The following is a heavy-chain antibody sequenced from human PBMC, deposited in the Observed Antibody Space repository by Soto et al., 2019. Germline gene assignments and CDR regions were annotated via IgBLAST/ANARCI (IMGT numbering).Heavy chain of an antibody. V-gene: IGHV3-48*02. CDR2: ITGASSTI. Sequence: EVQLVESGGGLVQPGGSLRLSCAASGFTFSRYSMNCARQAPGKWMEWISYITGASSTIYYSDSVKGRLTISRDNAKNSLFLQINGLRDEDTAMYYCAREIGRADVFDPWGQGTLVTVSS. CDR1: GFTFSRYS. J-gene: IGHJ5*02. CDR3: AREIGRADVFDP. D-gene: IGHD3-16*01.